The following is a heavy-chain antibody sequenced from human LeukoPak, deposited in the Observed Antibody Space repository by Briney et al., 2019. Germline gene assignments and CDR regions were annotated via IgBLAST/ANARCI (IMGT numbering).Heavy chain of an antibody. CDR2: IYYSGSA. CDR3: ARAPGIAAAGTHFDF. Sequence: SETLSLTCAVSGGSLSSYYWSWIRQPPGKGLEWIGYIYYSGSAKYNPSLKSRVTISVDTSKNQFSLKLSSVTAGDTAVYYCARAPGIAAAGTHFDFWGQGTLVTVSS. V-gene: IGHV4-59*01. J-gene: IGHJ4*02. D-gene: IGHD6-13*01. CDR1: GGSLSSYY.